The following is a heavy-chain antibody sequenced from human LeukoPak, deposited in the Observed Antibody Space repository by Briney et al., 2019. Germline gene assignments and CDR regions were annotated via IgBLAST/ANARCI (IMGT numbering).Heavy chain of an antibody. V-gene: IGHV3-53*01. D-gene: IGHD7-27*01. J-gene: IGHJ4*02. CDR2: IFSDGIT. Sequence: GGSLRLSCVASGFTVGNSFMTWVRQAPGKGLEWVSVIFSDGITYYTDSVKGRFTISRDNSKNTLYLQLNSLRTEDTAMYYCAKTGGPWDWGQGTLVTVSP. CDR1: GFTVGNSF. CDR3: AKTGGPWD.